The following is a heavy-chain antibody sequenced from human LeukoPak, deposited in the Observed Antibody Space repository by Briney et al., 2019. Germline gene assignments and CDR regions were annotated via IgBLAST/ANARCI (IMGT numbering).Heavy chain of an antibody. CDR2: IYNSGSA. J-gene: IGHJ4*02. Sequence: SEALSLTCKVSGGSISTYYWSWFRQPPGKGLEWIGYIYNSGSATYNPSLKSRVTISVDTSKNQFSLKLTSVSTTDTAVYYCARHGSGWSFDYWGQGVLVTVSS. V-gene: IGHV4-59*01. CDR1: GGSISTYY. D-gene: IGHD6-19*01. CDR3: ARHGSGWSFDY.